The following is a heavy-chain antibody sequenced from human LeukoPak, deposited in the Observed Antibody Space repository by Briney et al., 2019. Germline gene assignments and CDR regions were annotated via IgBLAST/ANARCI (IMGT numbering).Heavy chain of an antibody. CDR3: ARYVGSNYGYIDY. V-gene: IGHV4-34*01. D-gene: IGHD3-10*01. J-gene: IGHJ4*02. Sequence: PSETLSLTCAVYGGSFSGYYWSCIRQPPGKGLEWIGEINHSGSTNYNPSLKSRVTISVDTSKNQFSLKLTSVSAADTAVYYCARYVGSNYGYIDYWGQGTLVTVSS. CDR2: INHSGST. CDR1: GGSFSGYY.